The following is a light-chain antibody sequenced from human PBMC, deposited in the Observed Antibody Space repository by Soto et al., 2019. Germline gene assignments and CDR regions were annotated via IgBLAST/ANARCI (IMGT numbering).Light chain of an antibody. CDR2: DVA. CDR1: SSDVGGSNF. Sequence: QSALTQPASVSDSPGQSITISCTGTSSDVGGSNFVSWYQQHPGKPPKLIIYDVANRPSGVSNRFSGSKSGSTASLIISRLQTEDEADYYCSAYAGSNNFVFGSGTKVTVL. J-gene: IGLJ1*01. CDR3: SAYAGSNNFV. V-gene: IGLV2-14*03.